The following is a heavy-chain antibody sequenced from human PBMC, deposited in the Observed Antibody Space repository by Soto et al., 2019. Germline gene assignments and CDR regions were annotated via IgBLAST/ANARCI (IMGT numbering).Heavy chain of an antibody. CDR1: CDSVSNDNYY. CDR2: IYYSGTT. V-gene: IGHV4-61*01. J-gene: IGHJ4*02. CDR3: ARSQRGRTAFTFDY. D-gene: IGHD3-16*01. Sequence: SDTLSLTCAVSCDSVSNDNYYWSWIRQPPGKGLEWIGYIYYSGTTNYNSYLKSRLSLSVDMSKNQFSLKLASVTAADTAVYFCARSQRGRTAFTFDYWGQGALVTVSS.